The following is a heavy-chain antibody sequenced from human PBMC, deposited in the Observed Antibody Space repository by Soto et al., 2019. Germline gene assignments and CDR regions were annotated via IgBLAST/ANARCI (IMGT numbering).Heavy chain of an antibody. CDR3: GTFLSTTSSDV. CDR2: TYYRSKWYN. D-gene: IGHD2-2*01. Sequence: SQALSLTCATSGARVSSKNAAWYWIRQCTARGLEGVGRTYYRSKWYNDYAVSVKSRVTINPDTSKNQFSLHLNSVTPEDTAVYYCGTFLSTTSSDVWGEGTTVTAPQ. J-gene: IGHJ6*04. CDR1: GARVSSKNAA. V-gene: IGHV6-1*01.